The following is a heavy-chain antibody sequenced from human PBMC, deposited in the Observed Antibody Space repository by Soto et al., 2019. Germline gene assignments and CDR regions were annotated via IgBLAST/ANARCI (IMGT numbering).Heavy chain of an antibody. D-gene: IGHD6-25*01. Sequence: PSETLSLTCTVSGGSIFSSYWTWIRQPPGKGLEWLGNVYYSGSTNYNPSLKSRITISVDTSKNQFSLNLSSVTAADTAGYYCARGPAASSWFDPWGQGTLATVSS. CDR1: GGSIFSSY. CDR3: ARGPAASSWFDP. J-gene: IGHJ5*01. CDR2: VYYSGST. V-gene: IGHV4-59*01.